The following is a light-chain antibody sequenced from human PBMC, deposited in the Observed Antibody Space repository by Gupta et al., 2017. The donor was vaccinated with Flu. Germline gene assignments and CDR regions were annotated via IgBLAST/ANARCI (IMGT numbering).Light chain of an antibody. J-gene: IGKJ1*01. Sequence: ERASTNSKRLQRGVFYCNKNIDVPWYQLRPGQSPQRLIYRVSTRESVVPDRFRGSGSETDFTRTINRVQAEDGGVYDGLQGSSAPWAFGQGTKVEIK. CDR2: RVS. CDR3: LQGSSAPWA. V-gene: IGKV4-1*01. CDR1: QRGVFYCNKNID.